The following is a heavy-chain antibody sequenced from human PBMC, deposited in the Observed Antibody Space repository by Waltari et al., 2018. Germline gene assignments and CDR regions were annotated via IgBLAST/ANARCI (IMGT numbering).Heavy chain of an antibody. D-gene: IGHD3-9*01. J-gene: IGHJ6*02. CDR3: AADVRYFDYYGMDV. Sequence: QLQLQESGPGLVKPSETLSLTCTVSGGSISSSSYYWGWIRQPPGKGLEWIGSIYYSGSTYYNPALKMRVTESVDKSKNQFAPKLSSVTAADTAVYYCAADVRYFDYYGMDVWGQGTTVTVSS. V-gene: IGHV4-39*01. CDR2: IYYSGST. CDR1: GGSISSSSYY.